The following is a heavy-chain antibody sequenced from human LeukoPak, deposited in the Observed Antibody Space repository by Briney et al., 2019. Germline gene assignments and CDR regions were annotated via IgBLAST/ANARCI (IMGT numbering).Heavy chain of an antibody. CDR1: SGSISSSNYY. D-gene: IGHD1-14*01. CDR3: ARDTTEGAFDI. V-gene: IGHV4-61*01. CDR2: IYYSGST. J-gene: IGHJ3*02. Sequence: SETLSLTCTVSSGSISSSNYYWSWIRQPPGKGLEWIGYIYYSGSTNYNPSLKSRVTMSVDTSKNQFSLKLSSVTAADTAVYYCARDTTEGAFDIWGQGTMVTVSS.